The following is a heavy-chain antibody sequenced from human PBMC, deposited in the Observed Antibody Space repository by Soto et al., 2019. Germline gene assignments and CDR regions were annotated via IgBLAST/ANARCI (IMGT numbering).Heavy chain of an antibody. D-gene: IGHD1-26*01. J-gene: IGHJ4*02. CDR3: ARVGGSYYGGYYFDY. V-gene: IGHV3-48*03. CDR2: ISSSGSTI. CDR1: GFTFSSYE. Sequence: GGSLRLSCAASGFTFSSYEMTWVRQAPGKGLEWVSYISSSGSTIYYADSVKGRFTISRDNAKNSLYLQMNSLRAEDTAVYYCARVGGSYYGGYYFDYWGQGTLVTVSS.